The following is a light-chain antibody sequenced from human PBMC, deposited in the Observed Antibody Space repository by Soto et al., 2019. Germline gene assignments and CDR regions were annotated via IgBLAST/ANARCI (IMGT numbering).Light chain of an antibody. CDR2: DVS. CDR3: SSYTSSSTLVV. Sequence: QSVLTQPASVSGSPGQSITISCTGTSSDVGGYNYVSWYQQHPGKAPKLMIYDVSNRPSGVSNRFSGSKSGNTASLTISVLQAEDEADYYCSSYTSSSTLVVFGTGPKVTDL. V-gene: IGLV2-14*01. CDR1: SSDVGGYNY. J-gene: IGLJ1*01.